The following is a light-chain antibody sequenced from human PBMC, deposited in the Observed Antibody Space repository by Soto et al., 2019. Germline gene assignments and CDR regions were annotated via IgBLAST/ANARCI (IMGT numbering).Light chain of an antibody. V-gene: IGKV1-13*02. Sequence: AIQLTQSPSSLSASGGDRVTITCRASQDIRGALAWYQQKPGKPPKLLIFDVSSLQSGVPSRFSGRGSGTDFTLTISSLQPEDFATYYCQQFQTYPIPFGQGTRLEIK. CDR2: DVS. J-gene: IGKJ5*01. CDR1: QDIRGA. CDR3: QQFQTYPIP.